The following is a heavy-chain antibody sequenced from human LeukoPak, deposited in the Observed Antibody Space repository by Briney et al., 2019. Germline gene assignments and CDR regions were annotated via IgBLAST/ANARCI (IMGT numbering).Heavy chain of an antibody. V-gene: IGHV3-48*03. J-gene: IGHJ4*02. Sequence: PGGSLRLSCAASGFTLSSYEMNWVRQAPGKGLEWVSYISSSDSTIYYADSVKGRFTISRDNAKNSLYLQMNSLRAEDTAVYYCARVQATAIGDYWGQGTLVTVSS. CDR3: ARVQATAIGDY. D-gene: IGHD5-18*01. CDR2: ISSSDSTI. CDR1: GFTLSSYE.